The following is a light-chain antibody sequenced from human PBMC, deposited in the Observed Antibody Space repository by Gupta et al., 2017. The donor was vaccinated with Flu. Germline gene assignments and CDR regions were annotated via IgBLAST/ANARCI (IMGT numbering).Light chain of an antibody. CDR2: SKN. Sequence: SSEMTQDPSVSVALVQTVRITCQGDSLRSYYASWYQQQPGQAPVLVIYSKNNRPSGITDRFSGASSGNTASLTITGAQAEDEADYYCNSRDSSGNHLVFGGGTKLTVL. CDR3: NSRDSSGNHLV. V-gene: IGLV3-19*01. CDR1: SLRSYY. J-gene: IGLJ3*02.